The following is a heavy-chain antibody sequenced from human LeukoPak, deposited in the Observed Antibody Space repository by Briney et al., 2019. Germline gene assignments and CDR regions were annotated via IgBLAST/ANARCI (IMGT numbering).Heavy chain of an antibody. CDR2: INPSGGNT. Sequence: ASVKVSCKASGYTFTSYYMHWVRQAPGQGLEWMGIINPSGGNTSYAQKFQGRVTMTRDMPTSTVYMELSSLRSEDTAVYYCARGGYYYDRNYYMDVWGKGTTVTVSS. CDR1: GYTFTSYY. CDR3: ARGGYYYDRNYYMDV. D-gene: IGHD3-22*01. V-gene: IGHV1-46*01. J-gene: IGHJ6*03.